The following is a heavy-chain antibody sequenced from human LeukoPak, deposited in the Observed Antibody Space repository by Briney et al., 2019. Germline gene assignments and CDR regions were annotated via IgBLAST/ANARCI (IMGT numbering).Heavy chain of an antibody. CDR3: ARDGSSLCSRTSCYSGHYYYGMDV. CDR1: GYTFTTYG. CDR2: ISAYNGNT. J-gene: IGHJ6*02. D-gene: IGHD2-2*01. V-gene: IGHV1-18*01. Sequence: GASVKVSCKASGYTFTTYGISWVRQAPGQGLEWMGWISAYNGNTDYAQKFQGRVAMTTDTSTSTAYMELRSLRSDDTAVYYRARDGSSLCSRTSCYSGHYYYGMDVWGQGTTVTVSS.